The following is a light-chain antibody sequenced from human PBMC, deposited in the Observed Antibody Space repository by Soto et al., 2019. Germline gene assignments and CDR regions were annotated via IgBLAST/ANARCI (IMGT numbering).Light chain of an antibody. Sequence: EIVFTQSPGTLALSPGERATLSCRASQSVSSSYLAWYQQKPGQAPRLLIYGASSRATGIPDRFSGSGSGTDFTLTISSLQPEDFATYYCQQSYSTPITFGQGTRLEIK. J-gene: IGKJ5*01. V-gene: IGKV3-20*01. CDR1: QSVSSSY. CDR2: GAS. CDR3: QQSYSTPIT.